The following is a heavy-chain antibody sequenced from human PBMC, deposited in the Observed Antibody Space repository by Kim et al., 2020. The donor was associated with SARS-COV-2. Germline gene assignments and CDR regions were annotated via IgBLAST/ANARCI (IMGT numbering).Heavy chain of an antibody. Sequence: GGSLRLSCAASGFTFSNCSIHWVRQAPGKGLEWVAVISYDGSKKNYADSVKGRFTISRDNSKNTLYLQMNSLRAEDTALYYCASDPWSRRRGLTYSYSGMDGCGRGATVTVSS. CDR1: GFTFSNCS. D-gene: IGHD3-10*01. CDR3: ASDPWSRRRGLTYSYSGMDG. V-gene: IGHV3-30-3*01. CDR2: ISYDGSKK. J-gene: IGHJ6*02.